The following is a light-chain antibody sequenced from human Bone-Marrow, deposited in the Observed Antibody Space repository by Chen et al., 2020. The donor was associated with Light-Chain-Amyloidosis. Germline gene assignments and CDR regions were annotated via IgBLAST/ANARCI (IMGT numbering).Light chain of an antibody. CDR3: QVWDSINDQVV. Sequence: SYVLTQPSSVSVAPGQTPRITCGGDDIETESVHWYQVKPGQAPVLVVEDDSDRPSGIPERFSGSNSGNTATLTISRVEGGDEADYYCQVWDSINDQVVFGGGTKLTVL. V-gene: IGLV3-21*02. CDR2: DDS. CDR1: DIETES. J-gene: IGLJ2*01.